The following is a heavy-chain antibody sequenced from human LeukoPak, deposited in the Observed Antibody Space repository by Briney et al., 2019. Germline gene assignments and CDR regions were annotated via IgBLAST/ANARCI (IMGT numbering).Heavy chain of an antibody. J-gene: IGHJ4*02. V-gene: IGHV3-66*02. CDR2: IYSGGST. D-gene: IGHD1-26*01. Sequence: GGSLRLSCAASGFTFSSYSMNWVRQAPGKGLEWVSVIYSGGSTYYADSVKGRFTISRDNSKNTLYLQMNSLRAEDTAVYYCARDLRGDSAFDYWGQGTLVTVSS. CDR3: ARDLRGDSAFDY. CDR1: GFTFSSYS.